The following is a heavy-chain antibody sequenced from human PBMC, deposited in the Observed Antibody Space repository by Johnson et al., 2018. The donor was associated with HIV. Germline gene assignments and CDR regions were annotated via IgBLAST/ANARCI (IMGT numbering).Heavy chain of an antibody. V-gene: IGHV3-7*05. J-gene: IGHJ3*02. CDR1: GYTFSHYW. Sequence: VQLVESGGGLVQPGGSLRLSCAASGYTFSHYWMSWVRQAPGKGLEWVANIKQDGSEKYYVDSVKGRFTISRDNAKNSLYLQMSSLRAEDTAIYYCARKGDALDIWGQGTMVTVSS. CDR3: ARKGDALDI. CDR2: IKQDGSEK.